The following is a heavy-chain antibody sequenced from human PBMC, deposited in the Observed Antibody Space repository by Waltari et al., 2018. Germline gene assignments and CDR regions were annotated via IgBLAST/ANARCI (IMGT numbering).Heavy chain of an antibody. Sequence: EVQLLESGGGLVQPGGSLRLSCAASGFTFSSYAMSWVRQAPGKGLEWVSVIYSGGSTYYADSVKGRFTISRDNSKNTLYLQMNSLRAEDTAVYYCAKNPPIRRSPFETYYFDYWGQGTLVTVSS. CDR2: IYSGGST. CDR3: AKNPPIRRSPFETYYFDY. V-gene: IGHV3-23*03. J-gene: IGHJ4*02. CDR1: GFTFSSYA.